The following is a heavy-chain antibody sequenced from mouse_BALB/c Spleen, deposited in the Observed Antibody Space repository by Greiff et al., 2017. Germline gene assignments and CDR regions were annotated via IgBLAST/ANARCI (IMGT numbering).Heavy chain of an antibody. CDR3: ARGGSYWYFDV. V-gene: IGHV5-6-5*01. Sequence: EVQVVESGGGLVKPGGSLKLSCAASGFTFSSYAMSWVRQTPEKRLEWVASISSGGSTYYPDSVKGRFTISRDNARNILYLQMSSLRSEDTAMYYCARGGSYWYFDVWGAGTTVTVSS. CDR2: ISSGGST. J-gene: IGHJ1*01. D-gene: IGHD1-1*01. CDR1: GFTFSSYA.